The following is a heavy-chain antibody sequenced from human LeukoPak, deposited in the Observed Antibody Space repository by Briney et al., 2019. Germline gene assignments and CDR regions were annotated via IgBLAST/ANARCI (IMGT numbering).Heavy chain of an antibody. Sequence: PGGSLRLSCAASGFTFSSYWMSWVRQAPGKGLEWVANIKQDGSEKYYVDSVKGRFTISRDNAKNSLYLQMNSLRAEDTAVYYCARGPYSSSWEYYYYYYMDVWGKGTTVTVSS. V-gene: IGHV3-7*01. D-gene: IGHD6-13*01. CDR1: GFTFSSYW. CDR3: ARGPYSSSWEYYYYYYMDV. J-gene: IGHJ6*03. CDR2: IKQDGSEK.